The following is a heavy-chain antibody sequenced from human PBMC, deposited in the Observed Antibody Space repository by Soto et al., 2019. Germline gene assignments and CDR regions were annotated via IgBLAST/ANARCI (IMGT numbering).Heavy chain of an antibody. V-gene: IGHV4-59*08. CDR3: ARRYGVYFDY. CDR1: GGSISSYY. Sequence: SETLSLTCTVSGGSISSYYWSWIRQPPGKGLEWIGYIYYSGSTNYNPSLKSRVTISVDTSKNQFSLKLSSVTGADTAVYYCARRYGVYFDYWGQGTLVTVSS. D-gene: IGHD4-17*01. J-gene: IGHJ4*02. CDR2: IYYSGST.